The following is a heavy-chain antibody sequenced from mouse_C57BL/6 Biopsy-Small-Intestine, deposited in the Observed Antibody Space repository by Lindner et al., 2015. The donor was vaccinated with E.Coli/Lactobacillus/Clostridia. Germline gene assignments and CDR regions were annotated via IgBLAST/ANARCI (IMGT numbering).Heavy chain of an antibody. D-gene: IGHD4-1*01. V-gene: IGHV1-80*01. Sequence: VQLQESGAELVKPGASVKISCKASGFAFSSYWMNWMKQRPGKGLEWIGQIYPGDGDTNYNGKFKVKATLTADKSSRTAYMQLSSLTFEDSAVYFCARSLTGFAYWGQGTLVTVSA. CDR3: ARSLTGFAY. CDR1: GFAFSSYW. J-gene: IGHJ3*01. CDR2: IYPGDGDT.